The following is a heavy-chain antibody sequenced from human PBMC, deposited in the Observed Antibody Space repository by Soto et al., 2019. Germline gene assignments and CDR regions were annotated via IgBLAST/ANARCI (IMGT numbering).Heavy chain of an antibody. Sequence: QVQLVQSGAEVKKPGSSVKVSCKASGGTFSSYAISWVRQAPGQGLEWMGGIIPIFGTANYAQKFQGRVTINADESTSTAYMELRSLRSEDTAVYYCARDPKTYYYDSSGPTYDAFDIWGQGTMVTVSS. CDR1: GGTFSSYA. CDR2: IIPIFGTA. J-gene: IGHJ3*02. CDR3: ARDPKTYYYDSSGPTYDAFDI. V-gene: IGHV1-69*12. D-gene: IGHD3-22*01.